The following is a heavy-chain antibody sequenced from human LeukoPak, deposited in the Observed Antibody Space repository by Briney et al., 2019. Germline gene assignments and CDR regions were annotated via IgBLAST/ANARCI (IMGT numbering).Heavy chain of an antibody. CDR2: ISSSTSTI. CDR1: GFTFSNYS. CDR3: ARVRIDYYDSSGYYYDAFDI. J-gene: IGHJ3*02. V-gene: IGHV3-48*02. Sequence: GGSLGLSCAATGFTFSNYSMNWVREAPGKGLEWVSYISSSTSTIYCGDSVKGRFTISRDSAKNSLYLQMNSLRDEDTAVYYCARVRIDYYDSSGYYYDAFDIWGQGTMVTVSS. D-gene: IGHD3-22*01.